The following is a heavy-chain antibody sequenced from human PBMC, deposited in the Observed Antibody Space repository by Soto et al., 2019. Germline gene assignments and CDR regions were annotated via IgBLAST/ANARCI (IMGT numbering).Heavy chain of an antibody. CDR1: GFPFGDFG. D-gene: IGHD2-2*02. Sequence: PGGSLRLSCAASGFPFGDFGMHWLRQAPGKGLEWVAVISHDGSDKFYADSVKARFTISRDNTKNTLYLQMSCLSGEDTAVYYCSKSPDFFCCSANCYRYYFDYWGQGTLVTVSS. CDR3: SKSPDFFCCSANCYRYYFDY. J-gene: IGHJ4*02. V-gene: IGHV3-30*18. CDR2: ISHDGSDK.